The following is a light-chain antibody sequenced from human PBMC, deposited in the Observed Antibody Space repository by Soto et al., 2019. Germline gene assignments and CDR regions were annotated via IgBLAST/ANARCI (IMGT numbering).Light chain of an antibody. J-gene: IGKJ4*01. V-gene: IGKV3-15*01. Sequence: ETVMTQSPVTLSVSPGERATLSCRASQSVGSKVAWYQQKPGQAPSLLIYGASTRATGIPVRFSGSGSGTEFTLTISSLQSEDFAVYYCQQYSTWPPVTFGGGTKVEIK. CDR2: GAS. CDR3: QQYSTWPPVT. CDR1: QSVGSK.